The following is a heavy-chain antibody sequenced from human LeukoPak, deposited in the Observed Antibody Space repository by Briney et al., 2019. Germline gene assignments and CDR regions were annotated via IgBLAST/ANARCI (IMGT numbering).Heavy chain of an antibody. D-gene: IGHD2-15*01. CDR2: IYYGGST. CDR1: GGSISSSDYY. CDR3: ARDLGYCSGGSCTRGYNWFDP. Sequence: SETLSLTCTVSGGSISSSDYYWGWIRQPPGKGLEWIGSIYYGGSTYYNPSLKSRVTISVDTSMNQFSLKLSFVTTADTAVYYCARDLGYCSGGSCTRGYNWFDPWGQGTLVTVPS. J-gene: IGHJ5*02. V-gene: IGHV4-39*01.